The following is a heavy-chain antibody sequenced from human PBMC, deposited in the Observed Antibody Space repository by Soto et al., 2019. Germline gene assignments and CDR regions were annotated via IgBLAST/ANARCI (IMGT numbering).Heavy chain of an antibody. J-gene: IGHJ4*02. D-gene: IGHD5-12*01. V-gene: IGHV1-46*01. CDR2: IHPRGGST. CDR3: ARAPYSSSSFFFDQ. Sequence: ASVKVSCKASGYTFTSYFMHWVRQAPGQGLEWMGIIHPRGGSTNYAQKFQGRVTMTWDTSTSTVYMDLSRLRSDDTAVYYCARAPYSSSSFFFDQWGQGTLVPVSS. CDR1: GYTFTSYF.